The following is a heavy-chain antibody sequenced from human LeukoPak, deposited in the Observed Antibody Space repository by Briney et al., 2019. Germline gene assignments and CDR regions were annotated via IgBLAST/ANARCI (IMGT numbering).Heavy chain of an antibody. Sequence: GGSLRLSCAASGFTFSSYSMNWVRQAPGKGLEWVSYISSSSSTIYYADSVKGRFTISRDNAKNSLYLQMNSLRAEDTAVYYCARDLGSYREYYFDYWGQGTLVTVSS. CDR2: ISSSSSTI. CDR3: ARDLGSYREYYFDY. J-gene: IGHJ4*02. D-gene: IGHD1-26*01. V-gene: IGHV3-48*01. CDR1: GFTFSSYS.